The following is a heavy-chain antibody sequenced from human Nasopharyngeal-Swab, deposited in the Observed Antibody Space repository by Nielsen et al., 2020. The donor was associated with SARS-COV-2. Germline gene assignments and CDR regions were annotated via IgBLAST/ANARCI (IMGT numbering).Heavy chain of an antibody. Sequence: GGSLRLSCAASGFIFSASAIHWVRQAPGKGLEWVSLITSDGDTTLYADSVKGRFTISRDNSRNSLYLQMNSLRLEDTAFYYCAKPTIFGAEIDYWGQGTLVTVSS. CDR1: GFIFSASA. J-gene: IGHJ4*02. D-gene: IGHD3-3*01. CDR3: AKPTIFGAEIDY. V-gene: IGHV3-43D*03. CDR2: ITSDGDTT.